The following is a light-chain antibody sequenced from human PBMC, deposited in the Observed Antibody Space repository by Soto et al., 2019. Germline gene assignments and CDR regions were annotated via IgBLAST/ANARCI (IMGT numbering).Light chain of an antibody. CDR1: QDISNY. V-gene: IGKV1-27*01. J-gene: IGKJ3*01. CDR2: AAS. Sequence: DIQMTQSPSSLSASVGDRVTITCRASQDISNYLAWYQREPGKVPKLLIFAASTLQPGVPSRFSGSRSGTDFTLTISSLQPGDVATCYCESDNSPQFSFGPGTKVHI. CDR3: ESDNSPQFS.